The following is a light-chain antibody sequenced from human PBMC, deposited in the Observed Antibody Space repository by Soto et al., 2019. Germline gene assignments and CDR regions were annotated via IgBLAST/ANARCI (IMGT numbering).Light chain of an antibody. J-gene: IGKJ1*01. V-gene: IGKV1-5*03. CDR2: KAS. CDR1: QTIGSW. CDR3: QHYNSYSEA. Sequence: IQMTQSPSTLAGSVGDRVTITCRASQTIGSWLAWYQQTQGKAPKLXIYKASTLKSGVLSRFGGSGAGPACTRTISSLQPDDVDTDCCQHYNSYSEAFGQGTKVDIK.